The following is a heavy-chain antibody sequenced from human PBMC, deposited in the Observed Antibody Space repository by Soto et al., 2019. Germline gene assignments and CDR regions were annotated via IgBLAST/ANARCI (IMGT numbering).Heavy chain of an antibody. V-gene: IGHV3-30*04. CDR2: ISRDGTNK. CDR1: GFTFGRYA. CDR3: ARSRSGAVADSFDF. D-gene: IGHD3-10*01. J-gene: IGHJ4*02. Sequence: QVQVVESGGGVVQPGRSLRLSCAASGFTFGRYAIHWVRQAPGKGLEWVAVISRDGTNKYYVDSVKGRFTISRDNSRNTLYLQMNSLRHEDAAVYYCARSRSGAVADSFDFWGQGTLVTVSS.